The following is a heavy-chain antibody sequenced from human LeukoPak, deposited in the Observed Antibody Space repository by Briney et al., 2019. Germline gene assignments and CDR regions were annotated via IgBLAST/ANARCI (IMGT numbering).Heavy chain of an antibody. V-gene: IGHV1-3*01. Sequence: GASVRVFCKASGYTFTSYAMHWVRQAPGQRLEWMGWINAGNGNTKYSQKFQGRVTITRDTSASTAYMELSSLRSEDTAVYYCARSSVAVTTFDYWGQGTLVTVSS. CDR3: ARSSVAVTTFDY. CDR2: INAGNGNT. D-gene: IGHD6-19*01. CDR1: GYTFTSYA. J-gene: IGHJ4*02.